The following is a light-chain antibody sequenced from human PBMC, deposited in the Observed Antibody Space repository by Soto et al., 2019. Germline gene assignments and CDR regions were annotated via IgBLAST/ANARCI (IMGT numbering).Light chain of an antibody. V-gene: IGKV3D-15*01. J-gene: IGKJ2*01. Sequence: EIVMTQSPATLSVSPGERATLSCRASQSLNNNLAWYQQKPGQAPRLLIYGVSTRATDIPARFSGSGSGTEFTLTISSLQSEDFAVYYCQQYNNWYTFGQGTKLEIK. CDR2: GVS. CDR1: QSLNNN. CDR3: QQYNNWYT.